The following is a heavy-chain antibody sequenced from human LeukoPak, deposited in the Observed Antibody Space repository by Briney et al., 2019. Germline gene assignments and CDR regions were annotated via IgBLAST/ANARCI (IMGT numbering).Heavy chain of an antibody. CDR2: IYYSGST. CDR1: GGSISSSSYY. J-gene: IGHJ3*02. V-gene: IGHV4-39*07. D-gene: IGHD6-19*01. Sequence: SETLSLTCTVSGGSISSSSYYWGWIRQPPGKGLEWIGSIYYSGSTYYNPSLKSRVTISVDTSKNQFSLKLSSVTAADTAVYYCARDNSSGWTNRAYAFDIWGQGTMVTVSS. CDR3: ARDNSSGWTNRAYAFDI.